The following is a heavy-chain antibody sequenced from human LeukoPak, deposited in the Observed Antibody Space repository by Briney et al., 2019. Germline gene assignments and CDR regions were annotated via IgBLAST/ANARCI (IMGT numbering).Heavy chain of an antibody. Sequence: GGSLGLSCAASGFTLSSYVMGWVRQAPGKGLEWVSAILGGGDRTYHADSVRGRFTISRDNSMNTLFLQMNSLRAEDTAVYYCARVPVGWYLDSWGQGTQVTVSS. V-gene: IGHV3-23*01. CDR3: ARVPVGWYLDS. CDR2: ILGGGDRT. J-gene: IGHJ4*02. D-gene: IGHD6-19*01. CDR1: GFTLSSYV.